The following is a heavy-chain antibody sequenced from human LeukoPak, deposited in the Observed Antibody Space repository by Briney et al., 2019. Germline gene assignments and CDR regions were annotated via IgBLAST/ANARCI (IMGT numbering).Heavy chain of an antibody. CDR3: ASQSTLAIPFDF. CDR2: VYHTGTT. J-gene: IGHJ4*02. D-gene: IGHD2-2*02. Sequence: SGTLSLTCAASGDSITNDIWWSWVRQSPGKGLEWIGEVYHTGTTNYNPSLKSRVNMSVDKSKNQFSLRLTSVTAADTAVYFCASQSTLAIPFDFWGQGTLVTVSS. CDR1: GDSITNDIW. V-gene: IGHV4-4*02.